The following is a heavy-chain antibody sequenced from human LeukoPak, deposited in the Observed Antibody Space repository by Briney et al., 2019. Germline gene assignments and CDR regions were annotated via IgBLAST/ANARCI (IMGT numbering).Heavy chain of an antibody. CDR3: AGGRQILELYFDY. J-gene: IGHJ4*02. D-gene: IGHD3-3*01. CDR1: GGSISSYY. CDR2: IYYSGST. Sequence: NTSETLSLTCTVSGGSISSYYWSWIRQPPGKGLEWIGYIYYSGSTSYNPSLKSRVTISVDTSKNQFSLKLSSVTAADTAVYYCAGGRQILELYFDYWGQGTLVTVSS. V-gene: IGHV4-59*01.